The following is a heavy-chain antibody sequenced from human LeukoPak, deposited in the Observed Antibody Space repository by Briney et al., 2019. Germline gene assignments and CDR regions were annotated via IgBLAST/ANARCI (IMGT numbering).Heavy chain of an antibody. J-gene: IGHJ4*02. V-gene: IGHV3-48*01. CDR2: ISSSSSTI. Sequence: GGSLRLSCAASGFTFSSYGMHWVRQAPGKGLEWVSYISSSSSTIYYADSVKGRFTISRANAKNSLYLQMNSLRAEDTAVYYCARGLTGYLLHWGQGTLVTVSS. CDR1: GFTFSSYG. D-gene: IGHD3-9*01. CDR3: ARGLTGYLLH.